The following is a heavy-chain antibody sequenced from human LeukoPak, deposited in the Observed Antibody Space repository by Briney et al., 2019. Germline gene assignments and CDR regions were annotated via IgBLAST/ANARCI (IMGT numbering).Heavy chain of an antibody. CDR3: ARLLIGAAGIIDY. J-gene: IGHJ4*02. V-gene: IGHV4-39*01. CDR2: IYYSGIT. Sequence: SEPLSLTCTVSGGSISSSSYYWGWIRQPPGKGLELLGCIYYSGITYYNPSLKSRVTISVDTSKNQFSLKLSSVTAADTAVSYCARLLIGAAGIIDYWGQGTLVTVSS. CDR1: GGSISSSSYY. D-gene: IGHD6-13*01.